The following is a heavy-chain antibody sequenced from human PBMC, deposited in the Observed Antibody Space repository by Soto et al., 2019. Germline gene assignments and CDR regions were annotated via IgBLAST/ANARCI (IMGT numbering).Heavy chain of an antibody. J-gene: IGHJ4*02. CDR2: IIPIFGTA. CDR3: ARSSLYDSSGYLFDY. V-gene: IGHV1-69*13. D-gene: IGHD3-22*01. Sequence: RASVKVSCKASGGTFSSYAISWVRQAPGQGLEWMGGIIPIFGTANYAQKFQGRVTITADESTSTAYMELSSLRSEDTAVYYCARSSLYDSSGYLFDYWGQGTLVTVSS. CDR1: GGTFSSYA.